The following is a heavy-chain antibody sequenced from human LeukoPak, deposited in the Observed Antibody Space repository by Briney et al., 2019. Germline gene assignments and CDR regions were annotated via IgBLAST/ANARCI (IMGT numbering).Heavy chain of an antibody. D-gene: IGHD4-17*01. Sequence: NTSETLSLTCTVSGGSISSSSYYWGWIRQPPGKGLEWIGSIYYSGSTNYNPSLKSRVTISVDTSKNQFSLKLYSVTAADTAVYYCARGGDYGDYVFHYWGQGTLVTVSS. CDR2: IYYSGST. CDR1: GGSISSSSYY. CDR3: ARGGDYGDYVFHY. V-gene: IGHV4-39*07. J-gene: IGHJ4*02.